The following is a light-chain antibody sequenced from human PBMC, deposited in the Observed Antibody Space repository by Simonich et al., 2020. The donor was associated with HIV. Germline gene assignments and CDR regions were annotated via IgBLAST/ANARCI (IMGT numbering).Light chain of an antibody. Sequence: DIQMTQFPSSLSASVGASANITCRASQSIRSYLNWYQQKPGKAPKLLIYAASSSQSGVPSRFSGSGSGTDFTLTISSLQPEDFATYYCQQSYSTPFTFGPGTKVDIK. V-gene: IGKV1-39*01. CDR3: QQSYSTPFT. J-gene: IGKJ3*01. CDR2: AAS. CDR1: QSIRSY.